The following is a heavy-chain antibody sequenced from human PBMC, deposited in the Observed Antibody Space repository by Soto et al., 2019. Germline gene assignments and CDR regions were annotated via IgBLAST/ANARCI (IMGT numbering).Heavy chain of an antibody. CDR2: INAGNGDT. CDR1: GYVFTDYA. J-gene: IGHJ4*02. CDR3: VTSDWVW. D-gene: IGHD3-9*01. Sequence: QVQLVQSGAEEKKPGASVKVSCKASGYVFTDYAIHWVRQAPGQGLEWMGWINAGNGDTRYSPNFQDRVTITRDASASTAYMELKSLRSHDTAVFYSVTSDWVWWGQGTLVNVSS. V-gene: IGHV1-3*05.